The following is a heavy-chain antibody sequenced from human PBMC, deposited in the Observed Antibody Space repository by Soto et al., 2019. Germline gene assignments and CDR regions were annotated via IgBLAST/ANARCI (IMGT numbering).Heavy chain of an antibody. CDR2: IIPIFGTA. Sequence: SVKVSCKASGGTFSSYAISWVRQAPGQGLEWMGGIIPIFGTANYAQKFQGRVTITADESTSTAYMELSSLRSEDTAIYYCARGDSTDCSNGVCSFFYNHDMDVWGQGPTVTVSS. V-gene: IGHV1-69*13. J-gene: IGHJ6*02. CDR1: GGTFSSYA. CDR3: ARGDSTDCSNGVCSFFYNHDMDV. D-gene: IGHD2-8*01.